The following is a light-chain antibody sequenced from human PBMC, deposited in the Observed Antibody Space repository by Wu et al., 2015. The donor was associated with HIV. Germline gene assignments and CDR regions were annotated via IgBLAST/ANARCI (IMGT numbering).Light chain of an antibody. Sequence: EVVMTQSPATLSVSPGERATLSCRTSQSVTSYLVWYQQKPGQAPRLLIYDASTRATGIPARFSGSGSGTDFTLSISSLEPEDFAVYYCQQRSNWMYSFGQGTKLEIK. CDR2: DAS. CDR1: QSVTSY. V-gene: IGKV3-11*01. J-gene: IGKJ2*03. CDR3: QQRSNWMYS.